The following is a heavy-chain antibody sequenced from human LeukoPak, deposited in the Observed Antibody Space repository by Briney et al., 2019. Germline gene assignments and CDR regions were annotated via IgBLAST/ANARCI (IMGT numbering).Heavy chain of an antibody. D-gene: IGHD2-21*01. Sequence: GGSLRLSCTASGSSFSDHYMTWMRQAPGKGLEWISYITSSGRSTDYADSVKGRFIISRDNAMSSLFLQMSSLRVDDTAVYYCTRDPDYGDPDWGQGTLVTVSS. V-gene: IGHV3-11*01. CDR1: GSSFSDHY. CDR2: ITSSGRST. J-gene: IGHJ4*02. CDR3: TRDPDYGDPD.